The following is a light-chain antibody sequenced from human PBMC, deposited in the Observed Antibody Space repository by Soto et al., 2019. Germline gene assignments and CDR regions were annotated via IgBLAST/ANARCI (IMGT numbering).Light chain of an antibody. Sequence: QSALTQPASVSGSPGQSISISCTGTSDDVGGYYYVSWYQQHPGRAPKLIIYDVTDRPSGISSRFSGSKSANTASLTISGLQAEDEADYYCSSYTRSSAVIFGGGTKLTVL. J-gene: IGLJ2*01. V-gene: IGLV2-14*03. CDR2: DVT. CDR3: SSYTRSSAVI. CDR1: SDDVGGYYY.